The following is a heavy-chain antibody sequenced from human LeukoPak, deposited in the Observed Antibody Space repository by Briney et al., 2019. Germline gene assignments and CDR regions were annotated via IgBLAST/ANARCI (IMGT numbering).Heavy chain of an antibody. Sequence: SETLSLTCTISGGSITSSSYYWGWIRQPPGKGLEWIGTISYTGGTYYNPSLKSRVTISVDTTYNQFSLKLSSVTAADTAVYYCARGYCSGGSCYSYYYYNYMDVWGKGTTVTVSS. CDR2: ISYTGGT. CDR3: ARGYCSGGSCYSYYYYNYMDV. V-gene: IGHV4-39*07. J-gene: IGHJ6*03. CDR1: GGSITSSSYY. D-gene: IGHD2-15*01.